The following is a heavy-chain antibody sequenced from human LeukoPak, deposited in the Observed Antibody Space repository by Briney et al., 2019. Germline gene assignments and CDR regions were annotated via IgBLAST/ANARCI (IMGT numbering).Heavy chain of an antibody. V-gene: IGHV4-34*01. CDR2: INHSGST. CDR3: ARLSPNPDEGIYGSGRRGWFDP. D-gene: IGHD3-10*01. Sequence: SETLSLACAVYGGSFSGYYWSWIRQPPGKGLEWIGEINHSGSTNYNPSLKSRVTISVDTSKNQFSLKLSSVTAADTAVYYCARLSPNPDEGIYGSGRRGWFDPWGQGTLVTVSS. CDR1: GGSFSGYY. J-gene: IGHJ5*02.